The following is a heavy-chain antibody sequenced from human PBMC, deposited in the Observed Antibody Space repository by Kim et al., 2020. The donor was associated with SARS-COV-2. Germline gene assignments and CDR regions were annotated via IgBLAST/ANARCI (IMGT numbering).Heavy chain of an antibody. CDR3: ARWGHGDGSGSSHYNWFDP. Sequence: GESLKISCKGSGYSLTSYWIGWVRQMPGKGLEWMGIIYPGDSDTRYSPSFQGQVTISADKSISTAYLQWSSLKASDTAMYYCARWGHGDGSGSSHYNWFDPWGQGTLVTVSS. J-gene: IGHJ5*02. D-gene: IGHD3-10*01. CDR2: IYPGDSDT. CDR1: GYSLTSYW. V-gene: IGHV5-51*01.